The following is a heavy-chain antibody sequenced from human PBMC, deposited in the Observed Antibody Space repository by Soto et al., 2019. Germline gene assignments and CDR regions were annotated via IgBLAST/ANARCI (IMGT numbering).Heavy chain of an antibody. D-gene: IGHD3-22*01. CDR1: GYTFTSYG. V-gene: IGHV1-18*01. Sequence: XSVKGSCKASGYTFTSYGISWVRQAPVQGLEWMGWISAYNGNTNYAQKLQGRVTMTTDTSTSTAYMELRSLRSEDTAVYYCAREGWGNYYDSSGYYPRAFDIWGQGTMVTVSS. J-gene: IGHJ3*02. CDR3: AREGWGNYYDSSGYYPRAFDI. CDR2: ISAYNGNT.